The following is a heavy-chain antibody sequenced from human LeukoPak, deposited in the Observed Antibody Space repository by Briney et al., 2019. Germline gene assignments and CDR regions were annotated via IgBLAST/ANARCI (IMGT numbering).Heavy chain of an antibody. J-gene: IGHJ4*02. Sequence: GGSLRLSCAASGFTFSSYSMNWVRQAPGKGLEWVSLIYSGGSTYYADSVKGRFTISRDNAKNSFYLHINSLRPEDTAFYYCTRASLAFGGDSDYWGQGTLVTVSS. CDR1: GFTFSSYS. V-gene: IGHV3-53*05. D-gene: IGHD2-21*02. CDR2: IYSGGST. CDR3: TRASLAFGGDSDY.